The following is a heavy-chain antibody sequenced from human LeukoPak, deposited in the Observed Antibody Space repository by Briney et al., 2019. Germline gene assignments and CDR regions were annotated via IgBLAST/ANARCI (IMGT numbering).Heavy chain of an antibody. D-gene: IGHD3-3*01. Sequence: PSETLSLTCTVSGASIGNSNYYWGWIRQPPGRGLEWIGYIYYSGNTYYNPSLKRRVTISVDTSKNQFSLKLSSVTAADTAVYYCARTITIFGALGYFDYWGQGTLVTVSS. CDR1: GASIGNSNYY. CDR3: ARTITIFGALGYFDY. J-gene: IGHJ4*02. V-gene: IGHV4-31*03. CDR2: IYYSGNT.